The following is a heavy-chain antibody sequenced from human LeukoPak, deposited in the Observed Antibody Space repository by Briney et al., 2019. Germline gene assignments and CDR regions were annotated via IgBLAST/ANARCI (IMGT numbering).Heavy chain of an antibody. D-gene: IGHD3-22*01. V-gene: IGHV4-38-2*01. CDR2: TYRSGST. Sequence: PSETLSLTCAVSGYSISSGYYWGWIRQPPGQGLEWIGSTYRSGSTYYNPSLNSRVTISVDTSKNQFSLKLSSVTAADTAVYYCARHGDYYESSSYFWDYWGQGTLVTVSS. CDR1: GYSISSGYY. CDR3: ARHGDYYESSSYFWDY. J-gene: IGHJ4*02.